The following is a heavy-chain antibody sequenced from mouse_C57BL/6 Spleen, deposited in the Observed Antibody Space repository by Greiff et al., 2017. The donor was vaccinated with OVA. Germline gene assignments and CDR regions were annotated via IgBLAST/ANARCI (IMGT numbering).Heavy chain of an antibody. J-gene: IGHJ4*01. CDR2: INPSTGGT. CDR3: ARTYNEAMDY. Sequence: VQLKESGPELVKPGASVKISCKASGYSFTGYYMNWVKQSPEKSLEWIGEINPSTGGTTSNQKFKAKAILTVDKSSSTAYMQLNSLTSEDAAVYYCARTYNEAMDYWGQGTSVTVSS. CDR1: GYSFTGYY. V-gene: IGHV1-42*01. D-gene: IGHD1-3*01.